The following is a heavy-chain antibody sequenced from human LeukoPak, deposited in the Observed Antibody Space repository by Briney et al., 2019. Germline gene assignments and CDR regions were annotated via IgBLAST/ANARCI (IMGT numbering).Heavy chain of an antibody. CDR1: GFTFSSYA. Sequence: GGSLRLSCVASGFTFSSYAMSWVRQAPGKGLEWVSAISGSGGSTYYADSVKGRFTISRDNSKNTLYLQMNSLRAEDTAVYYCASEPDFWSGYYFSGWGQGTLVTVSS. D-gene: IGHD3-3*01. V-gene: IGHV3-23*01. J-gene: IGHJ4*02. CDR3: ASEPDFWSGYYFSG. CDR2: ISGSGGST.